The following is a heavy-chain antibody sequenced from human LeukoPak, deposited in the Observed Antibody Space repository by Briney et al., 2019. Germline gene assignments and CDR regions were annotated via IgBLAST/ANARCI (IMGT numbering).Heavy chain of an antibody. D-gene: IGHD5-12*01. CDR3: ASYSGYQPRVCYYYGMDV. CDR2: IIPIFGTA. CDR1: GGTFSSYA. J-gene: IGHJ6*04. Sequence: ASVKVSCKASGGTFSSYAISWVRQAPGQGLEWMGGIIPIFGTANYAQKFQGRVTITADESTSTAYMELSSLRSEDTAVYYCASYSGYQPRVCYYYGMDVWGKGTTVTVSS. V-gene: IGHV1-69*13.